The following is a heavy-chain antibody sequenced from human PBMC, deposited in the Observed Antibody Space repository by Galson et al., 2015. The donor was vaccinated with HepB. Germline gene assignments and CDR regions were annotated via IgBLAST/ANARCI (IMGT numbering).Heavy chain of an antibody. CDR3: ARDRTGYSRGWPHDAFDI. D-gene: IGHD6-19*01. CDR1: GGTFSSYA. V-gene: IGHV1-69*13. Sequence: SVKVSCKASGGTFSSYAISWVRQAPGQGPEWMGGIIPIFGTANYAQKFQGRVTITADESTSTAYMELSSLRSEDTAVYYCARDRTGYSRGWPHDAFDIWGQGTMVTVSS. CDR2: IIPIFGTA. J-gene: IGHJ3*02.